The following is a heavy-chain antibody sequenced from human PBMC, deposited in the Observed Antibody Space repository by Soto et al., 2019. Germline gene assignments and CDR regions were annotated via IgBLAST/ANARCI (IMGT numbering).Heavy chain of an antibody. V-gene: IGHV1-18*04. Sequence: QVQLVQSGPEVKKPGASVKVSCKASGYTFTTYGISWVRQAPGQGLEWMGWIRAYNGKTKYAQTFQGKVTMTTDTSTRTAYMELRSLRSDDTAVFYFARSDHAVPYYGMDVWGQGTTVTVSS. D-gene: IGHD1-1*01. CDR2: IRAYNGKT. J-gene: IGHJ6*02. CDR1: GYTFTTYG. CDR3: ARSDHAVPYYGMDV.